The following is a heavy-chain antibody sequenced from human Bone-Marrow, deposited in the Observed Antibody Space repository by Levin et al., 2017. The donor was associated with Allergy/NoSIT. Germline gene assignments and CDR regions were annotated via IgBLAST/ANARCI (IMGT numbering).Heavy chain of an antibody. D-gene: IGHD2-15*01. J-gene: IGHJ4*02. V-gene: IGHV3-15*01. CDR3: TTDPMRWSGGSCYGPFAS. Sequence: GGSLRLSCAVNGITFSNAWMSWVRQAPGKGLEWVGRIKSNTDGGTTAYAAPVKGRFIISRDDSKNTVFLQMNSLKSEDRAVYYCTTDPMRWSGGSCYGPFASWGQGTLVTVSS. CDR2: IKSNTDGGTT. CDR1: GITFSNAW.